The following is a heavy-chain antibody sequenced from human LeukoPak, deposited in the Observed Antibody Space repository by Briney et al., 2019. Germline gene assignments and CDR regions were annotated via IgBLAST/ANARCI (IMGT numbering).Heavy chain of an antibody. D-gene: IGHD3-22*01. CDR3: AILGNYYDSSGY. Sequence: ASVKVSCKASGGTFSSYAISWVRQAPGQGLEWMGWINPNSGGTNYAQKFQGRVTMTRDTSISTAYMELSSLRSEDTAVYYCAILGNYYDSSGYWGQGTLVTVSS. CDR2: INPNSGGT. CDR1: GGTFSSYA. J-gene: IGHJ4*02. V-gene: IGHV1-2*02.